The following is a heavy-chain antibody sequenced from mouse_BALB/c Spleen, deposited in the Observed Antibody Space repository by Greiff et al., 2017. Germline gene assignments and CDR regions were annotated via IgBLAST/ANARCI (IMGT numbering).Heavy chain of an antibody. CDR3: TRTDYGSSYYFDY. V-gene: IGHV1-5*01. J-gene: IGHJ2*01. CDR1: GYTFTSYW. Sequence: DVKLQESGTVLARPGASVKMSCKASGYTFTSYWMHWVKQRPGQGLEWIGAIYPGNSDTSYNQKFKGKAKLTAVTSTSTAYMELSSLTNEDSAVYYCTRTDYGSSYYFDYWGQGTTLTVSS. CDR2: IYPGNSDT. D-gene: IGHD1-1*01.